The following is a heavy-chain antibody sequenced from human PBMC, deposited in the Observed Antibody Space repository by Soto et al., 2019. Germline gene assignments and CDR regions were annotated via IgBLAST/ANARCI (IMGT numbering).Heavy chain of an antibody. D-gene: IGHD1-26*01. V-gene: IGHV3-49*04. J-gene: IGHJ4*02. CDR1: GFTFSGYG. CDR2: ITSKRYGGKT. CDR3: SRLPPNNWGAPLDF. Sequence: GGSLRLSCTAAGFTFSGYGRNWVRQAPGKGLEWVSFITSKRYGGKTEYAASVKGRFTISRDDSKSVAYLQMNSLRTDDTAVYYCSRLPPNNWGAPLDFWGQGTLVTVSS.